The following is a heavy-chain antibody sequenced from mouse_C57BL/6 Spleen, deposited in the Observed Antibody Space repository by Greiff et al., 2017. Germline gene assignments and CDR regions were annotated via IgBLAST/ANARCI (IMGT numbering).Heavy chain of an antibody. J-gene: IGHJ4*01. V-gene: IGHV5-17*01. CDR2: ISSGRSTI. CDR3: ARRTTVVGGAMDY. Sequence: EVKVVESGGGLVKPGGSLKLSCAASGFTFSDYGMHWVRQAPEKGLEWVAYISSGRSTIYYADTVKGRFTISRDNAKNTLFLQMTSLRSEDTAMDYCARRTTVVGGAMDYWGQGTSVTVSS. D-gene: IGHD1-1*01. CDR1: GFTFSDYG.